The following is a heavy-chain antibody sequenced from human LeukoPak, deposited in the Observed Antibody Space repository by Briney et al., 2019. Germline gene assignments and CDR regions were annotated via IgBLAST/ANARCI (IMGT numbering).Heavy chain of an antibody. CDR2: IIPIFGTA. Sequence: ASVKVSCKASGGTFSSYAISWVRQAPGQGLEWMGRIIPIFGTANYAQKFQGRVTITTDESTSTAYMELSSLRSEDAAVYYCARGFVWYGIYYYYYYMDVWGKGTTVTVSS. J-gene: IGHJ6*03. V-gene: IGHV1-69*05. CDR3: ARGFVWYGIYYYYYYMDV. D-gene: IGHD6-13*01. CDR1: GGTFSSYA.